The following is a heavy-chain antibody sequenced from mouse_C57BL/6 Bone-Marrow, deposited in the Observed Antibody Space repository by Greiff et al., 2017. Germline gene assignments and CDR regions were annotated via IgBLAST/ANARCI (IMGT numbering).Heavy chain of an antibody. D-gene: IGHD2-4*01. Sequence: VQLQQPGAELVMPGASVKLSCKASGYTFTSYWMHWVKQRPGQGLEWIGEIDPSDSYTNYNQKFKGKSTLTVDKSSSTAYMQLSSLTSEDSAVYYCARSGTMRWYFDVWGTGTTVTVSS. J-gene: IGHJ1*03. CDR1: GYTFTSYW. CDR2: IDPSDSYT. V-gene: IGHV1-69*01. CDR3: ARSGTMRWYFDV.